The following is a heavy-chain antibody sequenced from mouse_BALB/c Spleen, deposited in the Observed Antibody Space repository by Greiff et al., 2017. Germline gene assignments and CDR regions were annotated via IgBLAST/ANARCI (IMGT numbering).Heavy chain of an antibody. CDR2: IYPGSGST. V-gene: IGHV1S22*01. CDR1: GYTFTSYW. D-gene: IGHD1-1*01. CDR3: TGYGSSYGD. Sequence: LQQPGSELVRPGASVKLSCKASGYTFTSYWMHWVKQRPGQGLEWIGNIYPGSGSTNYDEKFKSKATLTVDTSSSTAYMQLSSLTAEDAAVYYCTGYGSSYGDWGQGTTLTVAS. J-gene: IGHJ2*01.